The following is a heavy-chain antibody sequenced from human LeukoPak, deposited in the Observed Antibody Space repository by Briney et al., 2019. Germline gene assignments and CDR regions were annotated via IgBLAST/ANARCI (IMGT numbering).Heavy chain of an antibody. CDR3: ARQYSGSYYIDGYFDY. J-gene: IGHJ4*02. D-gene: IGHD3-10*01. Sequence: SETLSLTCTVSGGSISSYYWSWIRQPAGKGLEWIGRIYTSGSTNYNPSLKSRVTISVDTSKNQFSLRLSSVTAADTAVYYCARQYSGSYYIDGYFDYWGQGTLVTVSS. V-gene: IGHV4-4*07. CDR2: IYTSGST. CDR1: GGSISSYY.